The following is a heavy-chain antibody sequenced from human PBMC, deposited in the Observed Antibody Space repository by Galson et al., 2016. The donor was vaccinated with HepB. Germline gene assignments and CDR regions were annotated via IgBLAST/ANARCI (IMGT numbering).Heavy chain of an antibody. CDR2: ISAYNGNR. V-gene: IGHV1-18*01. Sequence: SVKVSCKASGYSFISYGITWVRQAPGQGLEWMGWISAYNGNRNYAQEVQGRVTMTTDTSTSTAYMELRSLTSDDTAVYYYARVQESYGYEVFFGFWGQGTPVTVSS. CDR1: GYSFISYG. CDR3: ARVQESYGYEVFFGF. D-gene: IGHD5-12*01. J-gene: IGHJ4*02.